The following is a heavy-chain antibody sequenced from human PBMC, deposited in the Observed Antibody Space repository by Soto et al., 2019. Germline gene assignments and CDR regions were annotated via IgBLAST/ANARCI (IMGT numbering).Heavy chain of an antibody. D-gene: IGHD3-16*01. J-gene: IGHJ5*02. CDR3: ARMETFGSLNWFDP. V-gene: IGHV1-8*01. CDR1: GYSFTNND. Sequence: SVKVSCKASGYSFTNNDVSWVRQATGQVLEWMGWMNPGSCDTGYAQKFQGRVTMTRDISIATAYMELSSLRSDDTAIYYCARMETFGSLNWFDPWGQGTLVSVSS. CDR2: MNPGSCDT.